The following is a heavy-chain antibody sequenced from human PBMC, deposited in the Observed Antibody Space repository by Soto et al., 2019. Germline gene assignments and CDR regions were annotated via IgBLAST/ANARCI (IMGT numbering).Heavy chain of an antibody. CDR1: GFTFSSYA. J-gene: IGHJ4*02. CDR3: AKDHAYYYGSGPYY. Sequence: GGSLRLSCAASGFTFSSYAMSWVRQAPGKGLEWVSAISGSGGSTYYADSVKGRFTISRDNSKNTLYLQMNSLRAEDTAVYYCAKDHAYYYGSGPYYWGQGTLVTVSS. D-gene: IGHD3-10*01. V-gene: IGHV3-23*01. CDR2: ISGSGGST.